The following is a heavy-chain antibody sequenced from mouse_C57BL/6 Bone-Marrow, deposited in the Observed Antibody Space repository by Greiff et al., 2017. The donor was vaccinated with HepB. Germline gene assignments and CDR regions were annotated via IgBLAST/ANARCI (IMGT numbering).Heavy chain of an antibody. D-gene: IGHD1-1*01. J-gene: IGHJ2*01. Sequence: QVQLQQPGAELVKPGASVKLSCKASGYTFTSYWMHWVKQRPGQGLEWIGMIHPNSGSINYNEKFKSKATLTVDKSSSTAYMQLSSLTSEDSAVYYCARSDYYGSSPFDYWGQGTTLTVSS. V-gene: IGHV1-64*01. CDR1: GYTFTSYW. CDR2: IHPNSGSI. CDR3: ARSDYYGSSPFDY.